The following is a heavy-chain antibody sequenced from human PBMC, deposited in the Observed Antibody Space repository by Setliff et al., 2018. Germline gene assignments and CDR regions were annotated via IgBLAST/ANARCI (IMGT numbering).Heavy chain of an antibody. Sequence: GGSLRLSCAASGFTFDDFAMHWVRQAPGKGLEWVSLIAWDGDLIYYADSVKGRFTISRDNSKNSLYLQMNSLTTEDTAFYFCAKVGAVAATRGAYFDYWGQGTLVTVSS. CDR3: AKVGAVAATRGAYFDY. J-gene: IGHJ4*02. CDR2: IAWDGDLI. D-gene: IGHD6-19*01. CDR1: GFTFDDFA. V-gene: IGHV3-43*01.